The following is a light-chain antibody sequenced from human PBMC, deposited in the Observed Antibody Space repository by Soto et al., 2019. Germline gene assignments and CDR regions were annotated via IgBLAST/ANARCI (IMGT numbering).Light chain of an antibody. CDR2: DTS. Sequence: EIVLTQSPATLSLSPGERATLSCRASQSVSSYLAWYQQKPGQAPRLLMYDTSNRATGIPARFSGSGSGTDYTLPISSLEPEHFAVYYCQQRSNFLWTFGQGTKVEIK. CDR3: QQRSNFLWT. V-gene: IGKV3-11*01. J-gene: IGKJ1*01. CDR1: QSVSSY.